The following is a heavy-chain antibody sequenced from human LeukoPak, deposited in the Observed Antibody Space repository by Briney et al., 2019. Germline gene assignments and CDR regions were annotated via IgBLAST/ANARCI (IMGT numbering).Heavy chain of an antibody. J-gene: IGHJ4*02. CDR2: INYHSQPT. CDR1: GFTFSTLH. Sequence: GGSLRLSCTASGFTFSTLHMHWVRQAPGKGLEWVSYINYHSQPTYYADSVKGRFTISRDNAKSSLYLQLNDLRAEDTAVYYCARDLETVTIDYWGQGTLVTVSS. V-gene: IGHV3-48*01. D-gene: IGHD4-17*01. CDR3: ARDLETVTIDY.